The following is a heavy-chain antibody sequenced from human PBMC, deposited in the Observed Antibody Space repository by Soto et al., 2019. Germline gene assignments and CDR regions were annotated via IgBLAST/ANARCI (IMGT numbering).Heavy chain of an antibody. CDR2: ISYDGSNK. D-gene: IGHD3-9*01. CDR3: AKDRITIFWGLYGMDV. J-gene: IGHJ6*02. V-gene: IGHV3-30*18. CDR1: GFTFSSYG. Sequence: QVQLVESGGGVVQPGRSLRLSCAASGFTFSSYGMHWVRQAPGKGLEWVAVISYDGSNKYYAYSVKGRFTISRDNSKNTLYLQMNSLRAEDTAVYYCAKDRITIFWGLYGMDVWGQGTTVTVSS.